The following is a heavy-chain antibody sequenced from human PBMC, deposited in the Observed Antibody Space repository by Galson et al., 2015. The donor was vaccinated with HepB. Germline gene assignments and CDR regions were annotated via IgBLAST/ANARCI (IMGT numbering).Heavy chain of an antibody. J-gene: IGHJ4*02. CDR2: ISYDGNTQ. Sequence: SLRLSCAASGFTFKSYAMHWVRQAPGKGLGWVAVISYDGNTQYYADSVKGRFTISKDNSKNTLYLQMNSLRVEDTAVYYCARDPFDCWGQGTLVTVSS. V-gene: IGHV3-30*04. CDR3: ARDPFDC. CDR1: GFTFKSYA.